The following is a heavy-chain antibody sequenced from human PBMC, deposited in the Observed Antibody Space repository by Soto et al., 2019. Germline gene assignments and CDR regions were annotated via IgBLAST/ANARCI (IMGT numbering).Heavy chain of an antibody. CDR3: ARGVRAETYYNAFDY. J-gene: IGHJ4*01. D-gene: IGHD3-10*01. CDR2: ISHNDEPKI. Sequence: QVQLVESGGGVVQPGSSLRLSCAASGFSFKNYAFHWVRQAPGKGLEWVALISHNDEPKIFYADSVQGRFTISRDNFKNPVYLQMNSLRDEDTAVYHCARGVRAETYYNAFDYWGQGTQVTVSS. CDR1: GFSFKNYA. V-gene: IGHV3-30-3*01.